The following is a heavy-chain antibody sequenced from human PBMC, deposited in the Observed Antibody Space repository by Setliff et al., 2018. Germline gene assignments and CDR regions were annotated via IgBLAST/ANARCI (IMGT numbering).Heavy chain of an antibody. CDR3: ARDRVTTLENYYYYYGMDV. J-gene: IGHJ6*02. D-gene: IGHD4-17*01. CDR2: IYYSGST. Sequence: SETLSLTCTVSGGSISSSSYYRGWIRQPPGKGLEWTGSIYYSGSTYYNPSLKSRVTISVDTSKNQFSLKLSSVTAADTAVYYCARDRVTTLENYYYYYGMDVWGQGTTVTVSS. V-gene: IGHV4-39*07. CDR1: GGSISSSSYY.